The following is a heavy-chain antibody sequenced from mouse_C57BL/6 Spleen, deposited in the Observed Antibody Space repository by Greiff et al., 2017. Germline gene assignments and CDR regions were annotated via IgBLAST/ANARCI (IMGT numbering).Heavy chain of an antibody. CDR3: ARDSNYYGSSLDY. J-gene: IGHJ2*01. Sequence: VQLQQSGTELVKPGASVKLSCKASGYTFTSYWMHWVKQRPGQGLEWIGNINPSNGGTNYNEKFKSKATLTVDKSSSTAYMQLSSLTSEDSAVYYCARDSNYYGSSLDYWGQGTTLTVSS. D-gene: IGHD1-1*01. CDR1: GYTFTSYW. CDR2: INPSNGGT. V-gene: IGHV1-53*01.